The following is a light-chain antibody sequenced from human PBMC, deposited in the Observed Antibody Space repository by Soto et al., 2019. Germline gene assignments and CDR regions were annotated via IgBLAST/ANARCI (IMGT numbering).Light chain of an antibody. Sequence: QSVLTQPPSASGSLGQSLTISCTGTSSDIGAYIYVSWYQQHPGKVPKNIISEVSRRPSGVPERFSGSKSGNTASLTVSGLQADDEGHYYCSSYAGSNNFVFGTGTKVTVL. CDR3: SSYAGSNNFV. J-gene: IGLJ1*01. CDR2: EVS. CDR1: SSDIGAYIY. V-gene: IGLV2-8*01.